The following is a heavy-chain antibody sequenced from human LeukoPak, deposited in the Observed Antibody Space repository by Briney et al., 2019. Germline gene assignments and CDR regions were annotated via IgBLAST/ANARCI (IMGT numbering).Heavy chain of an antibody. CDR2: ISDSGGST. D-gene: IGHD2-2*01. J-gene: IGHJ4*02. V-gene: IGHV3-23*01. CDR3: AKDRRGCSSTSCYYRFDY. Sequence: GGSLRLSCAAFGFTFSSYAMSWVRQAPGKGLEWVSAISDSGGSTYYADSVKGRFTISRDNSKNTVYLQMNSLRAEDTAVYYCAKDRRGCSSTSCYYRFDYWGQGTLVTVSS. CDR1: GFTFSSYA.